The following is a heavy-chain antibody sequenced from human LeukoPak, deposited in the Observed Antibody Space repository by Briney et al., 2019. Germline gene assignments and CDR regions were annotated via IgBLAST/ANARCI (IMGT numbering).Heavy chain of an antibody. Sequence: ASVKVSCKASGYTFTSYGISWVRQAPGQGLEWMGWVSAYNGNTNYAQKFQGRVTMTRDMSTSTVYMELSSLRSEDTAVYYCARDQGYSSGWYGDDYWGQGTLVTVSS. D-gene: IGHD6-19*01. V-gene: IGHV1-18*01. CDR2: VSAYNGNT. CDR3: ARDQGYSSGWYGDDY. J-gene: IGHJ4*02. CDR1: GYTFTSYG.